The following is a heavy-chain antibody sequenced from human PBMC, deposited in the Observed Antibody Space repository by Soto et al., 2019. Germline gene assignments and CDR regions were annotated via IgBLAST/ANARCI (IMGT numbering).Heavy chain of an antibody. V-gene: IGHV3-43*01. CDR3: AKGGFGGYGMDV. CDR2: ITFDGSGI. D-gene: IGHD6-25*01. Sequence: PGGSLRLSCAASGFNFHDYTIHWVRQSPGKGLEWVSFITFDGSGIYYANSVKGRFTISRDDRKNYLTSEMNSLRSEESGVYYCAKGGFGGYGMDVWGQGTTVTVSS. CDR1: GFNFHDYT. J-gene: IGHJ6*02.